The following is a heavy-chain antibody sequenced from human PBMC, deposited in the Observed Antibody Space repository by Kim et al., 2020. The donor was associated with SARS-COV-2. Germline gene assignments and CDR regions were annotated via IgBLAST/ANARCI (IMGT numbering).Heavy chain of an antibody. CDR2: IGNKAHSYTT. Sequence: GGSLRLSCASSGLTFGDHYMDWVRQAPGGGLEWIGRIGNKAHSYTTEYAASVKDRFTISRDDQKNSLHLQMNSLRTDDTAVYYCSRGHSGVPIYAFDIWGQRTVVTVSS. J-gene: IGHJ3*02. CDR1: GLTFGDHY. V-gene: IGHV3-72*01. D-gene: IGHD3-10*01. CDR3: SRGHSGVPIYAFDI.